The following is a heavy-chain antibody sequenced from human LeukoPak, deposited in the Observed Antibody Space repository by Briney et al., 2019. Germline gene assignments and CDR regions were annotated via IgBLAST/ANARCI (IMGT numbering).Heavy chain of an antibody. CDR1: GFVFSTYE. CDR2: TDSSGSTI. V-gene: IGHV3-48*03. J-gene: IGHJ6*02. Sequence: GGSLRLSCVASGFVFSTYEMTWVRQAPGKGLEWLVYTDSSGSTIYFGGSAQGRFTIFRDNAKSSLSLQMDRLRVEDTGVYYCARSDRLDVWGQGTTVTVSS. CDR3: ARSDRLDV.